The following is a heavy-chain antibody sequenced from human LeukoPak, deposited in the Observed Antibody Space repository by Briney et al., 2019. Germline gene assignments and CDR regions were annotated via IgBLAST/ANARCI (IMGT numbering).Heavy chain of an antibody. CDR2: IKQDGSEK. CDR3: ARDVHHGGARSSAFDI. CDR1: GFTFSSYW. D-gene: IGHD1-26*01. V-gene: IGHV3-7*03. J-gene: IGHJ3*02. Sequence: PGGSLRLSCAASGFTFSSYWMNWVRQTPGKGLEWVANIKQDGSEKYYVDFVKGRFTISRDNAKNSLYLQMNSLRAEDTALYHCARDVHHGGARSSAFDIWGQGTMVTVSS.